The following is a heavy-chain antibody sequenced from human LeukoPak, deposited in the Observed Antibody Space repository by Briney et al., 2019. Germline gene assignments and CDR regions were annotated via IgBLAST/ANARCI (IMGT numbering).Heavy chain of an antibody. D-gene: IGHD3-22*01. CDR1: GGSISSRSYY. CDR3: ARSTYYYDSSGYLSPDAFDI. J-gene: IGHJ3*02. V-gene: IGHV4-39*01. Sequence: SETLSLTCTVSGGSISSRSYYWGWIRQPPGKGVEWIGSIFYSGTTYYNPSLKSRVTISVDTSRNQFSLRLSPVTAADTAVYYCARSTYYYDSSGYLSPDAFDIWGQGTMVTVSS. CDR2: IFYSGTT.